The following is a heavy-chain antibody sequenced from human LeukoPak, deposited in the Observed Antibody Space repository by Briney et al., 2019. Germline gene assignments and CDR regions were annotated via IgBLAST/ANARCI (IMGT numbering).Heavy chain of an antibody. Sequence: GGSLRLSCAASGFTFSSFLMHWVRQAPGKGLVWVSRISRDGSSTSYVDSVKGRFTISRDNAKNTLYLQMNSLRAEDTAVYYCARAEAGTVYWGQGTLVTVSS. D-gene: IGHD6-19*01. CDR3: ARAEAGTVY. V-gene: IGHV3-74*01. CDR2: ISRDGSST. CDR1: GFTFSSFL. J-gene: IGHJ4*02.